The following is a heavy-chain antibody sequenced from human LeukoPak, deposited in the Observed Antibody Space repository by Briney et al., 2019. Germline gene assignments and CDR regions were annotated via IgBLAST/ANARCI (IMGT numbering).Heavy chain of an antibody. Sequence: TGGSLRLSCAMSGSTFSNYAMTWVRQAPGKGLEWVSTIGGGDGSTHCADSVKGRFTISRDNSKNTLYVQMNSLRAEDTAVYYCAKDSHGNYAEYFQHWGQGTLVTVSS. CDR1: GSTFSNYA. CDR3: AKDSHGNYAEYFQH. J-gene: IGHJ1*01. D-gene: IGHD4-17*01. CDR2: IGGGDGST. V-gene: IGHV3-23*01.